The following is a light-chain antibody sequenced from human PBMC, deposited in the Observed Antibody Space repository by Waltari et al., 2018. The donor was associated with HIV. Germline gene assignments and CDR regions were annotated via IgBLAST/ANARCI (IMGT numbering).Light chain of an antibody. V-gene: IGKV3-20*01. Sequence: EIVLTQSPATLSLSPGERATLSCRASQSVTSAYLAWYQQKHGQAPRLLIYGAFIRASGIPDRFSGSGSGTDFTLTISRLEPEDFAVYYCQHYVTSPMYTFGQGTKVEIK. CDR3: QHYVTSPMYT. CDR2: GAF. CDR1: QSVTSAY. J-gene: IGKJ2*01.